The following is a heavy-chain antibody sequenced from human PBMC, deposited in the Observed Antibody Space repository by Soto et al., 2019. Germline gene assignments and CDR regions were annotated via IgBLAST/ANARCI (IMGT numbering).Heavy chain of an antibody. V-gene: IGHV3-9*01. CDR1: GFTFDDYA. J-gene: IGHJ5*02. CDR3: AKDNRGHQLGSSFDP. D-gene: IGHD2-2*01. Sequence: GGSLRLSCAASGFTFDDYAMHWVRQAPGKGLEWVSGISWNSGSIGYADSVKGRFTISRDNAKNSLYLQMNSLRAEDTALYYCAKDNRGHQLGSSFDPWGQGTLVTVSS. CDR2: ISWNSGSI.